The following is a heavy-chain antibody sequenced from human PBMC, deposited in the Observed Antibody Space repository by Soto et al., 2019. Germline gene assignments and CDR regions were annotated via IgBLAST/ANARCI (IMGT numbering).Heavy chain of an antibody. CDR2: IRSRSNGYAT. Sequence: PGGSLRLSCAAAGGTRSGSGGYWIRQPSGKGLEWVGRIRSRSNGYATAYAATVRGRFTISRDDSKNKAYLQMNSLKTEDTAVYYCSRPGYSTYDSDYWGQAPLVTVSS. D-gene: IGHD5-12*01. J-gene: IGHJ4*02. V-gene: IGHV3-73*01. CDR3: SRPGYSTYDSDY. CDR1: GGTRSGSG.